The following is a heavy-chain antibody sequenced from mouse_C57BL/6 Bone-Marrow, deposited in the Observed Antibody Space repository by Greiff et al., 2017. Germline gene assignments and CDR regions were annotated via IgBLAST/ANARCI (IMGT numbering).Heavy chain of an antibody. V-gene: IGHV5-9-1*02. CDR1: GFTFSSYA. Sequence: EVKLEESGEGLVKPGGSLKLSCAASGFTFSSYAMSWVRQTPEKRLEWVAYISSGGDYIYYADTVKGRFTISRDNARNTLYLQMSSLKSEDTAMYYCTRDGNFFAYWGQGTLVTVSA. D-gene: IGHD2-1*01. CDR2: ISSGGDYI. CDR3: TRDGNFFAY. J-gene: IGHJ3*01.